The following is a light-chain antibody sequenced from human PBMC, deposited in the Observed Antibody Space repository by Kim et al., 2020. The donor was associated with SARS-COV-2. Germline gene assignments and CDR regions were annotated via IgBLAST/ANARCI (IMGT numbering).Light chain of an antibody. V-gene: IGKV3-20*01. CDR2: GTS. CDR1: QTVSSNN. CDR3: QQYGTSPLT. Sequence: PGERATLSCRASQTVSSNNLAWYQQKPGQAPRLVIYGTSTRATGIPDRFSGRGSGTDFTLTITRLEPEDFAVYYCQQYGTSPLTFGQGTKV. J-gene: IGKJ1*01.